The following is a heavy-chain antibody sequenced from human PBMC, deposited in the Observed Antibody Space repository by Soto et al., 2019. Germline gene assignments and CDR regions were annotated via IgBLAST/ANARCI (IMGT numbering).Heavy chain of an antibody. Sequence: QVQLVESGGGVVQPGRSLRLSCAASGFTFSSYGMHWVRQAPGKGLEWVAVIWYDGSNKYYEDSVKGRVTISRDNSKNTRDLQMNSMRAPATGVYYGARDGGVVNKFRSSFAYWGQGTLVPVSS. CDR1: GFTFSSYG. J-gene: IGHJ4*02. CDR2: IWYDGSNK. CDR3: ARDGGVVNKFRSSFAY. V-gene: IGHV3-33*01. D-gene: IGHD2-21*01.